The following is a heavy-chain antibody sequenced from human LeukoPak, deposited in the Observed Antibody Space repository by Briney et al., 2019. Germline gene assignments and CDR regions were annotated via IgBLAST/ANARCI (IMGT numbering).Heavy chain of an antibody. CDR2: IYNSGTT. D-gene: IGHD2-2*02. V-gene: IGHV4-59*12. CDR1: GGSISSYY. CDR3: ATLYLVNAFDI. J-gene: IGHJ3*02. Sequence: SETLSLTCTVAGGSISSYYWSWIRQPPGKGLEWIGYIYNSGTTNYNPSLESRVAMSVDTSKNQVSLRLSSVTAADTAVYYCATLYLVNAFDIWGPGTLVTVSS.